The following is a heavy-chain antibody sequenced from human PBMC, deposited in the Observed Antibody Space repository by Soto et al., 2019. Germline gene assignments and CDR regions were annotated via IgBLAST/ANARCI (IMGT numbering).Heavy chain of an antibody. D-gene: IGHD6-6*01. V-gene: IGHV6-1*01. CDR1: GDSVSSNSAA. CDR2: TYYRSKWYN. CDR3: ASQGGGYSSSQYYYYMDV. J-gene: IGHJ6*03. Sequence: PSQTLSLTCAISGDSVSSNSAAWNWIRQSPSRGLEWLGRTYYRSKWYNDYAVSVKSRITINPDTSKNQFSLQPNSVTPEDTAVYYCASQGGGYSSSQYYYYMDVWGKGTTVTVSS.